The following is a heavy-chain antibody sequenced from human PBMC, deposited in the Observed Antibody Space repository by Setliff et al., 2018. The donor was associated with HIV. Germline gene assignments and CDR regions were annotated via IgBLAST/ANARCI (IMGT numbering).Heavy chain of an antibody. CDR2: IYTSGNT. Sequence: PSETLSLTCTVSGGSISSGNYYWSWIRQAAGKGLEWIGRIYTSGNTNYNPFLKSRVTISVDTSKNQFSLKLNSVTAADTAVYYCARGREVIRDTYYSYFYMDVWSRGTAVTVSS. CDR1: GGSISSGNYY. D-gene: IGHD3-22*01. CDR3: ARGREVIRDTYYSYFYMDV. V-gene: IGHV4-61*02. J-gene: IGHJ6*04.